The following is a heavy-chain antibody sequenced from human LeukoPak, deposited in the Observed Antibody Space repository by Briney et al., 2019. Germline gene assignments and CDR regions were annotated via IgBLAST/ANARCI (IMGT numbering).Heavy chain of an antibody. CDR3: ARGGIAEYYYMDV. Sequence: ASVKVSCKASGYTFTGYYMHWVRQAPGQGLEWMGWINPNSGGTNYAQKFQGRVTMTRDTSISTVYMELSSLRSEDTAVYYCARGGIAEYYYMDVWGKGTTVTVSS. CDR2: INPNSGGT. D-gene: IGHD6-13*01. V-gene: IGHV1-2*02. J-gene: IGHJ6*03. CDR1: GYTFTGYY.